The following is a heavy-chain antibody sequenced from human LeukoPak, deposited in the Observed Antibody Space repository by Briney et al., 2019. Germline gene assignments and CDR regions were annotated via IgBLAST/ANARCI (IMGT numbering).Heavy chain of an antibody. D-gene: IGHD3-22*01. Sequence: GGSLRLSCAPSGFIFNVYGFHWVRQAPGKGLEWLSFIRYDGSSTYYADSVKGRFTISRDNSKNSLYLQMNSLRAEDTAVYYCARGFDSRFFNFWGQGTLVTVSS. CDR3: ARGFDSRFFNF. J-gene: IGHJ4*02. V-gene: IGHV3-30*02. CDR2: IRYDGSST. CDR1: GFIFNVYG.